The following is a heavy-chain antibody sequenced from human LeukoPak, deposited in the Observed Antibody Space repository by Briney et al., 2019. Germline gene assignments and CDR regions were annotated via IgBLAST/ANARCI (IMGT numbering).Heavy chain of an antibody. CDR3: AKSYYYGSGDYSLTAFDI. D-gene: IGHD3-10*01. CDR2: ISDSAGTT. J-gene: IGHJ3*02. V-gene: IGHV3-23*01. Sequence: GGSLRLSCTASGFTFSRYDMGWVRQAPGKGLEWVSGISDSAGTTHYADSVKGRFSISRDNSKNTLNLQMNSLRAEDTAVYYCAKSYYYGSGDYSLTAFDIWGQGTMVTVSS. CDR1: GFTFSRYD.